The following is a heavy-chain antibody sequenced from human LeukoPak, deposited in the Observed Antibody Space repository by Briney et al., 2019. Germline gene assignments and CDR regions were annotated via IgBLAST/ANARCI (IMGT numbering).Heavy chain of an antibody. V-gene: IGHV3-23*01. CDR1: GFTFSSYA. Sequence: GGSLGPSCGGSGFTFSSYAMSWVRQAPGKGLEWVSAISGSGTDTFYANSVKGRFTISRDNPKNTLYLQMNSLRAEDTAVYYCAKGGGSSCYSPSDYWGQGTLVTVSS. CDR3: AKGGGSSCYSPSDY. J-gene: IGHJ4*02. CDR2: ISGSGTDT. D-gene: IGHD2-15*01.